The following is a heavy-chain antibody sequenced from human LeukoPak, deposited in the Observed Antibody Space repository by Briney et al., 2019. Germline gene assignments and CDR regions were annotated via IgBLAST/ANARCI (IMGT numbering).Heavy chain of an antibody. D-gene: IGHD3-22*01. J-gene: IGHJ3*02. Sequence: PSETLSLTCTVSGGSISSYYWSWIRQPAGKGLEWIGRIYTSGSTNYNPSLKSRVTMSVDTSKNQFSLKLSSVTAADTAVYYCARGGDVIITPVDAFDIWGQGTMVTVSS. CDR2: IYTSGST. CDR1: GGSISSYY. CDR3: ARGGDVIITPVDAFDI. V-gene: IGHV4-4*07.